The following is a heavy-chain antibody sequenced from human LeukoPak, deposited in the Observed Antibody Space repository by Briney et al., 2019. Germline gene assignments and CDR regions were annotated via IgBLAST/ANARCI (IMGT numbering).Heavy chain of an antibody. D-gene: IGHD5-18*01. CDR2: IYYSGST. Sequence: SETLSLTCTVSGGSINSYYWSWIRQPPGKGLEWIGSIYYSGSTYYNPSLKSRVTISVDTSKNQFSLKLSSVTAADTAVYYCARVGFKKWSWDTAMVWVPYYMDVWGKGTTVTVSS. CDR1: GGSINSYY. V-gene: IGHV4-59*12. CDR3: ARVGFKKWSWDTAMVWVPYYMDV. J-gene: IGHJ6*03.